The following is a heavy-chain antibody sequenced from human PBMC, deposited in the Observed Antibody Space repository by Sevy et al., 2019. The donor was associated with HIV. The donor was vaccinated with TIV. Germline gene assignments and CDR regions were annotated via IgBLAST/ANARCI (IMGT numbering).Heavy chain of an antibody. D-gene: IGHD5-12*01. CDR3: ARAPPVRSGDDSLNWFDP. V-gene: IGHV4-59*01. J-gene: IGHJ5*02. CDR1: GGSISAYY. CDR2: IYYTGST. Sequence: SETLSLTCTVSGGSISAYYWSWIRQPPGKALEYIGYIYYTGSTNYNPSLKSRVTISVDTSKNQFSLKLSSVTAADTAVYYCARAPPVRSGDDSLNWFDPWGQRSLVTVSS.